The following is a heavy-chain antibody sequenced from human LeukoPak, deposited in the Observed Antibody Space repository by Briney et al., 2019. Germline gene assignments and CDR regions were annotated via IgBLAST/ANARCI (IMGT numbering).Heavy chain of an antibody. Sequence: GRSLRLSCAASGLTFTNYAMHWVRQAPGKGLEWVSVIYSGGSTYYADSVKGRFTISRDNSKNTLYLQMNSLRAEDTAVYYCARTSFYYYGMDVWGQGTTVTVSS. D-gene: IGHD2-2*01. CDR1: GLTFTNYA. CDR2: IYSGGST. CDR3: ARTSFYYYGMDV. J-gene: IGHJ6*02. V-gene: IGHV3-53*01.